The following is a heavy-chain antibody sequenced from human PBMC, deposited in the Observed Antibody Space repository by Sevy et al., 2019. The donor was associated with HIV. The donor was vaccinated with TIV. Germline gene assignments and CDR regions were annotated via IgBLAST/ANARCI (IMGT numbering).Heavy chain of an antibody. Sequence: SLRLSCTASGFTPSTYGMHWVRQAPGKGLEWVVVIGYDGSNKYYADSVKGRFTISRDNSKNTVFLQMDSLRVEETAVYYCARDPRMYGDYLLAYFDSWGQGTLVTVSS. V-gene: IGHV3-33*01. CDR2: IGYDGSNK. CDR1: GFTPSTYG. D-gene: IGHD2-8*01. J-gene: IGHJ4*02. CDR3: ARDPRMYGDYLLAYFDS.